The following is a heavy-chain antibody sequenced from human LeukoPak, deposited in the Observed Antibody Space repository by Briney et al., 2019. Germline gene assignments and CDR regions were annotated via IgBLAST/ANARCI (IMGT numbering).Heavy chain of an antibody. V-gene: IGHV3-21*01. CDR2: ISSSSSYI. Sequence: GGSLRLSCTASGFTFSSYSMNWVRQAPGKGLEWVSSISSSSSYIYYADSVKGRFTISRDNAKNSLYLQMNSLRAEDTAVYYCARDLGDYSFDYWGQGTLVTVSS. D-gene: IGHD4-17*01. CDR3: ARDLGDYSFDY. CDR1: GFTFSSYS. J-gene: IGHJ4*02.